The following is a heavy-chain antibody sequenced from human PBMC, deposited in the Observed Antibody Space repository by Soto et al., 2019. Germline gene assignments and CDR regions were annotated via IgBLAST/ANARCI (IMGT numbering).Heavy chain of an antibody. Sequence: SETLSLTCTVSGGSISSYYWSWTRQPPGKGLEWIGYIYYSGSTNYNPSLKSRVTISVDTSKNQFSLKLSSVTAADTAVYYCGRAGYYTASRVDVWGQGTTVTVSS. CDR3: GRAGYYTASRVDV. CDR2: IYYSGST. J-gene: IGHJ6*02. CDR1: GGSISSYY. D-gene: IGHD3-3*01. V-gene: IGHV4-59*01.